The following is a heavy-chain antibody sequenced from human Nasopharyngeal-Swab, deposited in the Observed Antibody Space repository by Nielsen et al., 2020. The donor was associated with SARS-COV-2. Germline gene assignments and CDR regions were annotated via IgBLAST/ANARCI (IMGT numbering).Heavy chain of an antibody. V-gene: IGHV2-5*02. J-gene: IGHJ3*02. CDR3: AHGRGYYYDSSGFPSDAFDI. D-gene: IGHD3-22*01. CDR2: IYWDDDK. Sequence: RQAPGKALEWLALIYWDDDKRYSPSLKSRLTITKDTSKNQVVLTMTNMDPVDTATYYCAHGRGYYYDSSGFPSDAFDIWGQGTMVTVSS.